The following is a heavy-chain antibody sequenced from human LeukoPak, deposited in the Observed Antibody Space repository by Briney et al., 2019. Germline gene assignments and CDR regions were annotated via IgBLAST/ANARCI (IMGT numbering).Heavy chain of an antibody. J-gene: IGHJ4*02. V-gene: IGHV3-30-3*01. CDR2: ISYDGSNK. D-gene: IGHD3-10*01. Sequence: GGSLRLSCAASGFTFSTYVMHWVRQAPGKGLEWVAVISYDGSNKYYADSVKGRFTISRDNSKNTLYLQMNSLRAEDTAVYYCAKDVRNYYGSGSYSLFDYWGQGTLVTVSS. CDR1: GFTFSTYV. CDR3: AKDVRNYYGSGSYSLFDY.